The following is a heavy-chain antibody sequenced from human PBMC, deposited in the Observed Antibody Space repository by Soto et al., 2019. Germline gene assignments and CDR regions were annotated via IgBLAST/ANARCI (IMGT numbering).Heavy chain of an antibody. D-gene: IGHD2-2*01. J-gene: IGHJ4*02. CDR2: ISGSGGST. V-gene: IGHV3-23*01. CDR1: GFTFSSYA. CDR3: AKGVVVVPAATNLNCFDY. Sequence: EVQLLESGGGLVQPGGSLRLSCAASGFTFSSYAMSWVRQAPGKGLEWVSAISGSGGSTYYADSVKGQFTNSRDNSKNTLYLQMNSLRAEDTAVYYCAKGVVVVPAATNLNCFDYWGQGTLVTVSS.